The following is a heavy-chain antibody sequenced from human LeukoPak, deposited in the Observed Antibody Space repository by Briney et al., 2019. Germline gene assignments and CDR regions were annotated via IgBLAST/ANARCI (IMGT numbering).Heavy chain of an antibody. Sequence: GGSLDISCQGSGSRFTSYWIGGVRQLPGKGLEGMGIIYPGDYDTRYSPSFQVQVTISADKSISTAYLQWSSLKASDTAMYYCASTVVQGYYFDYWGQGTLVTVSS. CDR3: ASTVVQGYYFDY. J-gene: IGHJ4*02. CDR1: GSRFTSYW. D-gene: IGHD2-15*01. CDR2: IYPGDYDT. V-gene: IGHV5-51*01.